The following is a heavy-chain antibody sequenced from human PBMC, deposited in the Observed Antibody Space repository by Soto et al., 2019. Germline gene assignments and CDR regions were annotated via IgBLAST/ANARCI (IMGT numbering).Heavy chain of an antibody. V-gene: IGHV1-69*13. CDR2: IIPIFGTA. D-gene: IGHD3-10*01. CDR1: GGTFSSYA. Sequence: SVKVSCKASGGTFSSYAISWVRQAPGQGLEWMGGIIPIFGTANYAQKFQGRVTITADESTTTAYMELNSLRSEDTAVYYCARDGTTYYYGSGNYYNDLNYWGQGTLVTVSS. J-gene: IGHJ4*02. CDR3: ARDGTTYYYGSGNYYNDLNY.